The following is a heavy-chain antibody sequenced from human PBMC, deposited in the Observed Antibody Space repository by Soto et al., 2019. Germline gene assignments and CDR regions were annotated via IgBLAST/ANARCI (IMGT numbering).Heavy chain of an antibody. V-gene: IGHV1-46*01. CDR2: INPSGGST. J-gene: IGHJ4*02. D-gene: IGHD1-26*01. Sequence: QVQLVQSGAEVKKPGASVKVSCKASGYTFTNYYMHWVRQAPGQGLEWMGLINPSGGSTTYAQKFRGRVNVAGETSTPTVYMDLSSLGSDDTSIYYCARARLSGSHANYFDYWGQGTLVTVSS. CDR3: ARARLSGSHANYFDY. CDR1: GYTFTNYY.